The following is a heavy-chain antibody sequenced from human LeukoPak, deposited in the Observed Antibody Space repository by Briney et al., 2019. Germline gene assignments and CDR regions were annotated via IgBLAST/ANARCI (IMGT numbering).Heavy chain of an antibody. V-gene: IGHV5-51*01. Sequence: AGESLKISCQASGYSFTSSGIGWVRQMPGKGLEWMGTIFPADSDTRYSPSFQGQVTISVDKSNNTAYLQWSSLKASDTAIYYCARLSGGSPWGQGTLVTVSS. J-gene: IGHJ5*02. D-gene: IGHD2-15*01. CDR2: IFPADSDT. CDR3: ARLSGGSP. CDR1: GYSFTSSG.